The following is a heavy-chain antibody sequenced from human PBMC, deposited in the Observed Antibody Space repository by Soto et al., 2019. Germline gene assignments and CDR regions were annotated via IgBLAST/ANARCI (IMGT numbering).Heavy chain of an antibody. V-gene: IGHV4-61*08. CDR3: ARVPIDTYMIYWSDP. Sequence: SETLSLTCTVSGDSVSSGDYYWTWIRQPPGKGLEWVGHIYFSGRTNYIPSLESRVTISLDTSKNQFSLKLTSVTAADTAVYYCARVPIDTYMIYWSDPWGQGTLVTV. CDR2: IYFSGRT. D-gene: IGHD3-16*01. J-gene: IGHJ5*02. CDR1: GDSVSSGDYY.